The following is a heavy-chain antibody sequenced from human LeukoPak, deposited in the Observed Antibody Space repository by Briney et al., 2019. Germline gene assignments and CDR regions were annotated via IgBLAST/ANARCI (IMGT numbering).Heavy chain of an antibody. D-gene: IGHD3-10*01. V-gene: IGHV3-9*03. CDR2: ISWNSGSI. CDR1: GFTFDDYA. J-gene: IGHJ3*02. Sequence: PGGSLRLSCAASGFTFDDYAMHWVRQAPGKGLEWVSGISWNSGSIGYADSVKGRFTISRDNAKNSLYLQMNSLRAEDMALYYCAKDMCGSGTSDAFDIWGQGTMVTVSS. CDR3: AKDMCGSGTSDAFDI.